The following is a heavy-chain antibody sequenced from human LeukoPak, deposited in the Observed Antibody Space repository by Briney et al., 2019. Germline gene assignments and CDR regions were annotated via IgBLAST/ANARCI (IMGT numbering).Heavy chain of an antibody. Sequence: SVKVSCKASGGTFSKYAISWVRQAPGQGLEWMGSIIAILGIANYAQDLQGRVTITADNPTSTAYMELSSLRSEDTAVYYCARADYDILGGRQCYYFDMDVWGQGTTVTVSS. J-gene: IGHJ6*02. V-gene: IGHV1-69*04. CDR2: IIAILGIA. CDR1: GGTFSKYA. D-gene: IGHD3-9*01. CDR3: ARADYDILGGRQCYYFDMDV.